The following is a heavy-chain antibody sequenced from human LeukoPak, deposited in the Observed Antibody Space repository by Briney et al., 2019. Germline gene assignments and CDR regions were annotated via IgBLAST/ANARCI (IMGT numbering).Heavy chain of an antibody. CDR1: GFTFSSYD. CDR2: IRYEGSSK. Sequence: GGSLRLSCAASGFTFSSYDMHWVRQAPGKGLEWVAFIRYEGSSKYYVDSVKGRFTISRDNSKNTLYLQMNSLRAEDTAVYYCAKSMELRGYYFDYWGQGTLVTVSS. V-gene: IGHV3-30*02. J-gene: IGHJ4*02. D-gene: IGHD1-7*01. CDR3: AKSMELRGYYFDY.